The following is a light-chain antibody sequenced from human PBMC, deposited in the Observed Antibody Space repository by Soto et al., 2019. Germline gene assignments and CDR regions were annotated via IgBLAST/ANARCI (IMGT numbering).Light chain of an antibody. CDR1: TSNIGAPYD. CDR2: GDN. CDR3: TTWDDSLSGRV. J-gene: IGLJ3*02. V-gene: IGLV1-40*01. Sequence: QTVVTQPPSVSGAPGQRVSISCTGSTSNIGAPYDVHWYQHLPGTAPKLLIYGDNNRPSGVPDRFSGSKSGTSASLAIIRLQAEDEGDYYCTTWDDSLSGRVFGGGTQLTVL.